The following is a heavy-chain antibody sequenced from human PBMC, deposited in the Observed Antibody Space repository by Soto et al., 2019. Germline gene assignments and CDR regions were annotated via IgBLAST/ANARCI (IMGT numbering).Heavy chain of an antibody. D-gene: IGHD2-15*01. J-gene: IGHJ6*02. CDR1: GGTFSTYA. Sequence: QDHLVQSGAAVKKPASSVKISCRSTGGTFSTYAFSWVRQAPGQGLEWMGGIIPMFATPIYAQKYQGRVTITADDSTSAAYMEVTSLRSNDTAVYFCARGEYDVVVMAGTSRGYQNAYQGIDVWGQGTSVTVSS. CDR3: ARGEYDVVVMAGTSRGYQNAYQGIDV. CDR2: IIPMFATP. V-gene: IGHV1-69*12.